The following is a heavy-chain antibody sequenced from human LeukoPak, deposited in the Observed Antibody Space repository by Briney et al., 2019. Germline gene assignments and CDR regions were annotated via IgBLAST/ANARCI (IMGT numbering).Heavy chain of an antibody. CDR3: AREGSLEPTDY. J-gene: IGHJ4*02. V-gene: IGHV1-18*01. Sequence: ASVKVSCKASGGTFSSYAISWVRQPPGQGLEWMGWISAYNGNTNYAQKLQGRVTMTTDTSTSTAYMELRSLRSDDTAVYYCAREGSLEPTDYWGQGTLVTVSS. CDR1: GGTFSSYA. D-gene: IGHD1-1*01. CDR2: ISAYNGNT.